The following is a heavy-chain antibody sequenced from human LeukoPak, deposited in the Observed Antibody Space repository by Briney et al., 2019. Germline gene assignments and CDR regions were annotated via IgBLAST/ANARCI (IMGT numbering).Heavy chain of an antibody. J-gene: IGHJ3*02. V-gene: IGHV1-69*13. CDR3: ARAGDWNTPRI. D-gene: IGHD1-1*01. Sequence: ASVKVSCKASGGTFSIFAINWVRQAPGQGLEWMGGVIPINGTVNYAQKFPGRVTITAEESTSTAYMKLSSLRSEDTAVYSCARAGDWNTPRIWGQGTMVTVSS. CDR1: GGTFSIFA. CDR2: VIPINGTV.